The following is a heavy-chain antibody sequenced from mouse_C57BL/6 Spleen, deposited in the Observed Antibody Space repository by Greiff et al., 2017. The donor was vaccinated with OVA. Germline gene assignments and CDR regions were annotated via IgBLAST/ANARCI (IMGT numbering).Heavy chain of an antibody. D-gene: IGHD1-1*01. CDR2: IDPETGGT. Sequence: VKLQESGAELVRPGASVTLSCKASGYTFTDYEMHWVTQTPVHGLEWIGAIDPETGGTASNQKFKGKAILTADKSSSTADMELRSLTSEDSAVYYCTRPIITTVVRYFDYWGQGTTLTVSS. J-gene: IGHJ2*01. V-gene: IGHV1-15*01. CDR1: GYTFTDYE. CDR3: TRPIITTVVRYFDY.